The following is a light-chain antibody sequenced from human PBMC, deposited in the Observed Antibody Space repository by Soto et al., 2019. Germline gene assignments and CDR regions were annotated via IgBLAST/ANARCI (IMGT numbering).Light chain of an antibody. J-gene: IGKJ4*01. CDR2: GAS. V-gene: IGKV3D-20*02. CDR3: HQRRQWPLT. Sequence: PGERVTLSCRASQSVSSSYLTGCQQKPGQAPRLLIYGASNRATGIPDRFSGSGSGTDFTLTISSLESEDFAVYYCHQRRQWPLTFGGGTKGDIK. CDR1: QSVSSSY.